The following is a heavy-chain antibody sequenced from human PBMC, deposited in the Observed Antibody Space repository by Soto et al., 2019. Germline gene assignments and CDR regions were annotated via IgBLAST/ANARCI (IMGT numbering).Heavy chain of an antibody. D-gene: IGHD6-13*01. CDR3: ARGDDSSRRNWFDP. V-gene: IGHV4-34*01. Sequence: QVQLQQWGAGLLKPSETLSLTCAVYGGSVSGYYWSWIRQPPGQGLEWIGEINHSGSTNYNPSLKSRVTISVDTSKNQFSLKLSSVTAADTAVYYCARGDDSSRRNWFDPWGQGTLVTVSS. J-gene: IGHJ5*02. CDR2: INHSGST. CDR1: GGSVSGYY.